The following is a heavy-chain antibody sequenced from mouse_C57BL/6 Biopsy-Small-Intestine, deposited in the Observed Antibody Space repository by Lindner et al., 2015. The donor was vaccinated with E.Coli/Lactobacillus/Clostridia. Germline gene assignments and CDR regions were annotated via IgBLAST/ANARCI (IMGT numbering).Heavy chain of an antibody. Sequence: VQLQESGAELVRPGASVTLSCKASGYTFTDYEMHWVKQTPVHGLEWIGAIDPETGGTAYNQKFKDKAILTVDKSSTTAYMELRSLTSEDSAVYFCTRRGAMDFWGQGTSVTVSS. V-gene: IGHV1-15*01. J-gene: IGHJ4*01. CDR2: IDPETGGT. CDR3: TRRGAMDF. CDR1: GYTFTDYE.